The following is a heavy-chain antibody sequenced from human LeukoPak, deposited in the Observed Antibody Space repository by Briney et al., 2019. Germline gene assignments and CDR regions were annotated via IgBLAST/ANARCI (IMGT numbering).Heavy chain of an antibody. D-gene: IGHD6-13*01. V-gene: IGHV4-59*01. CDR1: GGSISNYY. Sequence: SETLSLTCTVSGGSISNYYWSWIRQPPGEGLEWIGYIYSSGSTNYNPSLKSRVTISVDTSKNQFSLKLSSVTAADTAVYYCARDRVAAAEYYYYYGMDVWGQGTTVTVSS. CDR2: IYSSGST. J-gene: IGHJ6*02. CDR3: ARDRVAAAEYYYYYGMDV.